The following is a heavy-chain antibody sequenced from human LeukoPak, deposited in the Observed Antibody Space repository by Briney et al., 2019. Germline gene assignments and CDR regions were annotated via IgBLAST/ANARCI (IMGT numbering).Heavy chain of an antibody. V-gene: IGHV5-51*01. CDR2: IYPGDSDT. CDR1: GYSFPTYW. J-gene: IGHJ2*01. CDR3: ARRGGSSGYYPHWYFDL. D-gene: IGHD3-22*01. Sequence: GESLKISCKGSGYSFPTYWIGWVRQMPGKGLEWMGIIYPGDSDTRYSPSFQGQVTISADKSISTAYLQWSSLKASDTAMYYCARRGGSSGYYPHWYFDLWGRGTLVTVSS.